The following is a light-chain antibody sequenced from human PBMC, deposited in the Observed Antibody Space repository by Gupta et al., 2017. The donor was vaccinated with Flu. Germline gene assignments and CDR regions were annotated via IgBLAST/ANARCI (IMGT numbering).Light chain of an antibody. CDR3: QSYDSSLSGFWV. J-gene: IGLJ3*02. CDR1: SSNIGAGYD. V-gene: IGLV1-40*01. Sequence: QSVLTQPPSVSGAPGQRVTISCTGSSSNIGAGYDVHWYQQLPGTAPKLLIYGNSNRPSGVPDRFSGSKSGTSASLAITGLQAEDEADYYGQSYDSSLSGFWVFGGGTKLTVL. CDR2: GNS.